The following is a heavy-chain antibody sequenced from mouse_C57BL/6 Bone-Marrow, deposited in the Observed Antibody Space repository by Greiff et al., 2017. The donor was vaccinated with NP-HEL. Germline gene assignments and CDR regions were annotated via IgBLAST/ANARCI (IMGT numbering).Heavy chain of an antibody. V-gene: IGHV5-15*01. D-gene: IGHD4-1*01. CDR1: GFTFSDYG. CDR3: ARSLRTGRYFDV. CDR2: ISNLAYSI. Sequence: EVMLVESGGGLVQPGGSLKLSCAASGFTFSDYGMAWVRQAPRKGPEWVAFISNLAYSIYYADTVTGRFTISRENAKNTLYLEMSSLRSEDTAMYYCARSLRTGRYFDVWGTGTTVTVSS. J-gene: IGHJ1*03.